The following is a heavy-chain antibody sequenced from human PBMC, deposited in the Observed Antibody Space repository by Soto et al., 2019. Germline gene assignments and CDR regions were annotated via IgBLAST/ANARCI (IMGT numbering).Heavy chain of an antibody. J-gene: IGHJ4*02. CDR1: GGSFSGYY. V-gene: IGHV4-34*01. CDR2: INHSGIT. Sequence: SETLSLTCAVYGGSFSGYYWSWIRQPPGKGLEWIGEINHSGITNYNPSLKSRVTISVDTSKNQFSLKLSSVTAADTAVYYCARTIAAAGSRGIDYWGQGTLVTVSS. CDR3: ARTIAAAGSRGIDY. D-gene: IGHD6-13*01.